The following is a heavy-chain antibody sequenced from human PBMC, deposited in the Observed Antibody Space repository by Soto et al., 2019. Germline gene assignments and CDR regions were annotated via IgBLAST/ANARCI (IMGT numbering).Heavy chain of an antibody. V-gene: IGHV1-58*01. CDR2: IVVGSGNT. Sequence: QMQLVQSGPEVKKPGTSVKISCKASGFTFTSSAVQWVRQARGQRLEWIGWIVVGSGNTNYAQKFQERVTITRDMATSTAYMELSSLRSEDTAEYYCAAGVVVVPAAMVYYYYGMDVWGQGTTVTVSS. D-gene: IGHD2-2*01. J-gene: IGHJ6*02. CDR3: AAGVVVVPAAMVYYYYGMDV. CDR1: GFTFTSSA.